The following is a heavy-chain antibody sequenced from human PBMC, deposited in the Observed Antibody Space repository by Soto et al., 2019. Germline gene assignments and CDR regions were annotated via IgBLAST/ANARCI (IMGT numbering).Heavy chain of an antibody. V-gene: IGHV6-1*01. CDR1: GDSVSSNSAG. Sequence: PSQTLSLICDISGDSVSSNSAGWNWIRQTPSRGLEWLGRTYYKSKWYYTYAASVKSRITVSPDTSKNQFSLQLTSVTPEDTAVYYCARGSWDDVSGHYYMDVWDKGTTVTVSS. J-gene: IGHJ6*03. CDR3: ARGSWDDVSGHYYMDV. D-gene: IGHD1-1*01. CDR2: TYYKSKWYY.